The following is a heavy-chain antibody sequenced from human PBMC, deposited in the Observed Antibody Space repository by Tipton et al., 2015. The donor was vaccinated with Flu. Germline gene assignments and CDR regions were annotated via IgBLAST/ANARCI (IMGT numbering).Heavy chain of an antibody. CDR1: GVSFSSLA. Sequence: SGVSFSSLATLWVRQPPGKGLEWVSTITAYGDSAYYADSVKGRFTVSRDYSENTVFLQMNSLRAEDTAIYYCAKVIPEIVSGLDYWGQGTLVTVSS. V-gene: IGHV3-23*01. CDR3: AKVIPEIVSGLDY. CDR2: ITAYGDSA. J-gene: IGHJ4*02. D-gene: IGHD5/OR15-5a*01.